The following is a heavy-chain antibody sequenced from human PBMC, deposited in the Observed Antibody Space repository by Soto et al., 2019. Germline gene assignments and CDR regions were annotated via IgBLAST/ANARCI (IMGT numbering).Heavy chain of an antibody. CDR3: ARHYDFWSGYYSCWFDP. J-gene: IGHJ5*02. CDR1: GFTFSSYW. D-gene: IGHD3-3*01. CDR2: INSDGSST. Sequence: QPGGSLRLSCAASGFTFSSYWMHWVRQAPGKGLVWVSRINSDGSSTSYADSVKGRFTISRDNAKNTLYLQMNSLRAEDTAVYYCARHYDFWSGYYSCWFDPWGQGTLVTVSS. V-gene: IGHV3-74*01.